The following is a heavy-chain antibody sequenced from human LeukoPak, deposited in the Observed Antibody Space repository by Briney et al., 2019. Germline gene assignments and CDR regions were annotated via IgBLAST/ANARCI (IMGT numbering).Heavy chain of an antibody. D-gene: IGHD4-17*01. CDR2: IRYDASNK. V-gene: IGHV3-30*02. CDR3: ARILRGYGDSDY. CDR1: GFTFSSYG. J-gene: IGHJ4*02. Sequence: GGSLRLSCAASGFTFSSYGMHWVRQAPGKGLERVAFIRYDASNKYYADSVKGRFTISRDNSKNSLYLQMNSLRAEDTAVYYCARILRGYGDSDYWGQGTLVTVSS.